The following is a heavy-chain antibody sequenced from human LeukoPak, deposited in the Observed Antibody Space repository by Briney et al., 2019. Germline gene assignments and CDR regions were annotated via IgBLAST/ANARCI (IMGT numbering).Heavy chain of an antibody. J-gene: IGHJ4*02. CDR2: ISGSGGST. V-gene: IGHV3-23*01. CDR1: GFTFSSYW. D-gene: IGHD5-12*01. Sequence: GGSLRLSCAASGFTFSSYWMHWVRQAPGKGLEWVSAISGSGGSTYYADSVKGRFTISRDNSKNTLYLQMNSLRAEDTAVYYCAKDRVAPLDYWGQGTLVTVSS. CDR3: AKDRVAPLDY.